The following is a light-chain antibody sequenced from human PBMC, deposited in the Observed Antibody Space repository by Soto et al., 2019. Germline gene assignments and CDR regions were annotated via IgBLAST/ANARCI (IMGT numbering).Light chain of an antibody. V-gene: IGKV1-5*01. CDR3: QQYNSYSQT. CDR2: DAS. CDR1: QGISKW. J-gene: IGKJ1*01. Sequence: DIQITQSPSTLSASVGDRVTITCRASQGISKWLAWYQQKPGKAPKLLIYDASSLESGVPSRFSGSGSGTEFTLTISSLQPDDFATYYCQQYNSYSQTFGQGTKVDIK.